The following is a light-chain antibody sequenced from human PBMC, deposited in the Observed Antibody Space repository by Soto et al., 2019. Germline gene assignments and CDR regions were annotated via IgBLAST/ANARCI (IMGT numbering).Light chain of an antibody. CDR3: QQYGSSPPYT. Sequence: ELVLTQSPGTLSVSPGERATLSCRASQSVSSTYFAWYQQKPGQAPRLLIHSASSRAAGVPDRFSGGGSGTDFTLTISRLEPDDSAVYYCQQYGSSPPYTFGQGTKLEIK. V-gene: IGKV3-20*01. CDR1: QSVSSTY. CDR2: SAS. J-gene: IGKJ2*01.